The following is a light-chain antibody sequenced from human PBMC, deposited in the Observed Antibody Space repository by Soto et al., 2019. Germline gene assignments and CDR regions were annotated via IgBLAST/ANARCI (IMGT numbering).Light chain of an antibody. V-gene: IGKV2-30*01. CDR3: IQGTHWPYT. CDR2: RVS. J-gene: IGKJ2*01. CDR1: HSLVYSDGDTY. Sequence: DVVLTQSPLSLPVTLGQPASISCRSSHSLVYSDGDTYLNWFHQRPGQAPRRLIYRVSRQDSGVPDRFSGSGSGTDCTLKISRVEAEDVGIYYCIQGTHWPYTIGQGTKLEIK.